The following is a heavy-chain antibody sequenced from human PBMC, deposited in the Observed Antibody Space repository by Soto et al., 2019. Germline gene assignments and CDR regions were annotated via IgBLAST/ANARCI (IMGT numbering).Heavy chain of an antibody. V-gene: IGHV3-74*01. CDR1: GLYLYRCW. CDR2: INSDGRST. J-gene: IGHJ6*02. CDR3: ERDQMEV. Sequence: GGSLKLSRGASGLYLYRCWMHRVPQAPGEGLVWVSRINSDGRSTSYADSVEGRFTISRDHAQKPLVPQMKSPRTQEQAVYSCERDQMEVRGQGTTLPVS.